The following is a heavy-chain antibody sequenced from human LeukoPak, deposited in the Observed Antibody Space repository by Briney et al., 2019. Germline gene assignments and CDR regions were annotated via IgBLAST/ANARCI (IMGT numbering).Heavy chain of an antibody. CDR3: ARETYYASGRLYNRIDY. CDR1: GYTFTSYY. CDR2: IIPIFGTA. V-gene: IGHV1-69*13. J-gene: IGHJ4*02. Sequence: SVKVSRKASGYTFTSYYMYWMRQAPGQGLEWMGGIIPIFGTANYAQKFQGRVTITSDESTSTAYMELSSLRSEDTAVYYCARETYYASGRLYNRIDYWGQGTLVNVSS. D-gene: IGHD3-10*01.